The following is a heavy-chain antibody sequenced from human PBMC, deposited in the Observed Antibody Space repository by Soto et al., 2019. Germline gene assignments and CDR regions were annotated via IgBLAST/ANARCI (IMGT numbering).Heavy chain of an antibody. Sequence: TLSLTCTVSGGSISSSSYYWGWIRQPPGKGLEWIGSIYYSGSTYYNPSLKSRVTISVDTSKNQFSLKLSSVTAADTAVYYCARAFEWLYYYMDVWGKGATVTVSS. CDR2: IYYSGST. D-gene: IGHD3-3*01. V-gene: IGHV4-39*01. CDR3: ARAFEWLYYYMDV. J-gene: IGHJ6*03. CDR1: GGSISSSSYY.